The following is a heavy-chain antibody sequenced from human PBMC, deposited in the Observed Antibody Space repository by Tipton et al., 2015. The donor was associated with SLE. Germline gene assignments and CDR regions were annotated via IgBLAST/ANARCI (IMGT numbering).Heavy chain of an antibody. CDR3: ARKEAVAGYYFDY. V-gene: IGHV4-34*01. D-gene: IGHD6-19*01. J-gene: IGHJ4*02. CDR1: GGSFSGYY. CDR2: INHSGST. Sequence: TLSLTCAVYGGSFSGYYWSWIRQPPGKGLEWIGEINHSGSTNYNPSLKSRVTISVDTSKNQFSLKLSSVIAADTAVYYCARKEAVAGYYFDYWGQGTLVTVSS.